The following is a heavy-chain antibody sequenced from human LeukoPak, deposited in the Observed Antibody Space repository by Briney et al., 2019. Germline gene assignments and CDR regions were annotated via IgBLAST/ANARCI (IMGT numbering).Heavy chain of an antibody. Sequence: GESLKISCKGSGYSFTTYWIGWVRQMPGKGLEWMGIIYPGDSDTRYSPSFQGQVTISADKSISTAYLQWSSLKASDTAMYYCARNPLVVVPAVSVGDGFDIWGQGTMVTVSS. CDR1: GYSFTTYW. J-gene: IGHJ3*02. V-gene: IGHV5-51*01. CDR3: ARNPLVVVPAVSVGDGFDI. CDR2: IYPGDSDT. D-gene: IGHD2-2*01.